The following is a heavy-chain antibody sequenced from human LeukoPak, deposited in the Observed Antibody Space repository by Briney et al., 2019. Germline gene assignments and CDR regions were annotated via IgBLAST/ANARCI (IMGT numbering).Heavy chain of an antibody. V-gene: IGHV3-33*08. CDR1: GFTFSSYG. D-gene: IGHD4-11*01. CDR2: IWYDGSNK. CDR3: TRDGSVRPYYYGMDV. J-gene: IGHJ6*02. Sequence: QAGGSLRLSCAASGFTFSSYGMHWVRQAPGKGLEWVAVIWYDGSNKYYADSVKGRFTISRDNSKNTLYLQMNSLRAEDTAVYYCTRDGSVRPYYYGMDVWGQGTTVTVSS.